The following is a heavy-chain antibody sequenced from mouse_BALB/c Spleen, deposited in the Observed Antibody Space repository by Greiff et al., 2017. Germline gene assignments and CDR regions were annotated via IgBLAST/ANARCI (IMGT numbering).Heavy chain of an antibody. CDR3: ARDDCGLDY. V-gene: IGHV5-4*01. Sequence: EVQRVESGGGLVKPGGSLKLSCAASGFTFSSYAMSWVRQTPEKRLEWVATISDGGSYTYYPDSVKGRFTISRDNAKNNLYLQMSSLKSEDTAMYYCARDDCGLDYWGQGTSVTVSS. CDR1: GFTFSSYA. J-gene: IGHJ4*01. CDR2: ISDGGSYT. D-gene: IGHD2-13*01.